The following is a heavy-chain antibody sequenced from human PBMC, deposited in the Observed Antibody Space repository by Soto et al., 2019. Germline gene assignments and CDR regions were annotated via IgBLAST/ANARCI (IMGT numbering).Heavy chain of an antibody. CDR3: ARLQLGGDRMLNWFDP. CDR1: GYIFTKYG. V-gene: IGHV1-18*01. Sequence: QVQEVQSGPELKKPGASVKVSCKAQGYIFTKYGIGWVRQAPGHGLEWMGLINVYNGDRKVAQKFQDRVSMTTDTATDTAYMELKSLRSGDTAVYYCARLQLGGDRMLNWFDPWGQGTLVTVSS. CDR2: INVYNGDR. J-gene: IGHJ5*02. D-gene: IGHD2-21*02.